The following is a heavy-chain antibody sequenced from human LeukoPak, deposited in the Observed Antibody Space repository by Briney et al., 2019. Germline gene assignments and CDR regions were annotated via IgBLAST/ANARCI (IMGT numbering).Heavy chain of an antibody. CDR1: GGSVSSNGFY. J-gene: IGHJ6*04. CDR2: LYYGGTT. D-gene: IGHD3-22*01. Sequence: PSETLSLTCTVSGGSVSSNGFYWGWIRQPRGKGLEWIGSLYYGGTTYYNSSLKSRATISVDTSKNQFSLKLSSVTAADTAVYYCARLSSGYYMDVWGKGTTVTVSS. CDR3: ARLSSGYYMDV. V-gene: IGHV4-39*07.